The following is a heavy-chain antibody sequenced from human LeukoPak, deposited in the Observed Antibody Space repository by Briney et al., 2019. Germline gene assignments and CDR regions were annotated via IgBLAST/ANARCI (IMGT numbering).Heavy chain of an antibody. Sequence: GGSLRLSCAASGSGFTFNNYWMHWVGQAPGKGLVWVSRINADGSTTSYADSVRGRFTISRDNAKNTLYLQMNSLRAEDTAVYYCAPGIAARPINWGQGTLVTVSS. CDR1: GSGFTFNNYW. CDR2: INADGSTT. D-gene: IGHD6-6*01. V-gene: IGHV3-74*01. CDR3: APGIAARPIN. J-gene: IGHJ4*02.